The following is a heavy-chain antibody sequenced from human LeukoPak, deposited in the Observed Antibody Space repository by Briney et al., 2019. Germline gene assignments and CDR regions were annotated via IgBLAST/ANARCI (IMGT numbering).Heavy chain of an antibody. J-gene: IGHJ5*02. Sequence: PGGSLRLSCAASGFTFSIYAMTWVRQAPGKGLEWVSTISGSGGSTYYADSVKGRFTISRDNSKNTLDLQMNSLRAEDTAVYYCAKESTVTPGNVNWFDTWGQGTLVTVSS. CDR2: ISGSGGST. D-gene: IGHD4-17*01. CDR3: AKESTVTPGNVNWFDT. CDR1: GFTFSIYA. V-gene: IGHV3-23*01.